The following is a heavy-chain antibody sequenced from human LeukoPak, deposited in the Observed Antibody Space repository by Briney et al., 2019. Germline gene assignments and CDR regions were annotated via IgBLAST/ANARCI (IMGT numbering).Heavy chain of an antibody. CDR2: MDTDGRTT. Sequence: PGGSLRLSCVVSGFPFGNFWMHWVRQVPGKGLVWVARMDTDGRTTDYADSAKGRFTISRDNARNTLYLQMRSLRADDTALYYCATDVTGSEDRWGQGTLVTVSS. CDR3: ATDVTGSEDR. V-gene: IGHV3-74*01. D-gene: IGHD6-25*01. CDR1: GFPFGNFW. J-gene: IGHJ5*02.